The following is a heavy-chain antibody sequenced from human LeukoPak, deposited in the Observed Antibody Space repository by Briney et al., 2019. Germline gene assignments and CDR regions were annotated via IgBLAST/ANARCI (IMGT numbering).Heavy chain of an antibody. J-gene: IGHJ3*02. CDR3: ARDPSAYYYDSDAFDI. V-gene: IGHV4-39*07. D-gene: IGHD3-22*01. CDR2: INHSGST. Sequence: SETLSLTCTVSGGSISSTSYYWGWIRQPPGKGLEWIGEINHSGSTNYNPSLKSRVTISVDTSKNQFSLKLSSVTAADTAVYYCARDPSAYYYDSDAFDIWGQGTMVTVSS. CDR1: GGSISSTSYY.